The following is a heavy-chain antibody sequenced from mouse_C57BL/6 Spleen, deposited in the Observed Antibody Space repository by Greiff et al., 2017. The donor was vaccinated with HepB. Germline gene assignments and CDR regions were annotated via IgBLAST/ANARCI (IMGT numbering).Heavy chain of an antibody. CDR3: ARYITDGSSYDYYAMDY. J-gene: IGHJ4*01. D-gene: IGHD1-1*01. CDR2: IRNKANGYTT. Sequence: EVKLEESGGGLVQPGGSLSLSCAASGFTFTDYYMSWVRQPPGKALEWLGFIRNKANGYTTEYSASVKGRFTISRDNSQSILYLQMNALRAEDSATYYCARYITDGSSYDYYAMDYWGQGTSVTVSS. CDR1: GFTFTDYY. V-gene: IGHV7-3*01.